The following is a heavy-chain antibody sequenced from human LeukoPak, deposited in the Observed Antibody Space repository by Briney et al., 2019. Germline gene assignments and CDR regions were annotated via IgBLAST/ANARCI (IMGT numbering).Heavy chain of an antibody. CDR1: GYTFTSYG. D-gene: IGHD6-19*01. CDR2: ISAYNGNT. J-gene: IGHJ6*03. V-gene: IGHV1-18*01. Sequence: ASVKVSCKASGYTFTSYGISWVRQAPGQGLEWMGWISAYNGNTNYAQKLQGRVTMTTDTSTSTAYMELRSLRSDDTAVYYCARGTKSSGWYNRYYYMDVWGKGTTVTISS. CDR3: ARGTKSSGWYNRYYYMDV.